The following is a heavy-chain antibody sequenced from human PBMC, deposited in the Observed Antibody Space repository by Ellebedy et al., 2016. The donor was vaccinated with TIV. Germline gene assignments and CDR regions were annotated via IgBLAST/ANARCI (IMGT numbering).Heavy chain of an antibody. CDR2: FDPEDCTT. J-gene: IGHJ2*01. CDR3: ATGYRYEYWYFDL. V-gene: IGHV1-24*01. D-gene: IGHD5-18*01. Sequence: AASVKVSCKVSGYTLTELSMHWVRQAPGKGLEWMGGFDPEDCTTIYAQKFQGRVTMTEDTSADTAYMELSSLRSEDTAVYYCATGYRYEYWYFDLWGRGTLVTVSS. CDR1: GYTLTELS.